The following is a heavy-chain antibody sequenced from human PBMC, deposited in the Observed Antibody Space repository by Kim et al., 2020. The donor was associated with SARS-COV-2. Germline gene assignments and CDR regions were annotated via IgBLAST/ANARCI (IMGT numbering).Heavy chain of an antibody. CDR1: GGSITSNNW. CDR2: IYHSGGT. V-gene: IGHV4-4*02. Sequence: SETLSLTCTVSGGSITSNNWWNWVRQPPGKGLEWIGEIYHSGGTYYNPSLKSRVTISVDKSKNQFSMKLSSVTAADTAVYYCARRHEQQLVAEYWGQGTLVTVSS. J-gene: IGHJ4*02. CDR3: ARRHEQQLVAEY. D-gene: IGHD6-13*01.